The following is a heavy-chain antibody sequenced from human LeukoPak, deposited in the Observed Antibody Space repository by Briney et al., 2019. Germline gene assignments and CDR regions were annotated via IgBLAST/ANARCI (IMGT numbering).Heavy chain of an antibody. Sequence: GGSLRLSCAASGFTFSSYAMNWVRQAPGKGLVWVSRIKGEGISTNYADSVKGRFTISRDIAKNTLYLQMNSLRAEDTGVYYCAKDHYWSIDYWGRGTLVTVSS. CDR3: AKDHYWSIDY. J-gene: IGHJ4*02. CDR1: GFTFSSYA. D-gene: IGHD3-3*01. V-gene: IGHV3-74*01. CDR2: IKGEGIST.